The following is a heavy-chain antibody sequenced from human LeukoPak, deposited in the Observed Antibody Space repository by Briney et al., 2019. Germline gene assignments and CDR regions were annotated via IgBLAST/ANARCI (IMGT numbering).Heavy chain of an antibody. CDR1: GFTFSGYA. Sequence: GGSLRLSCAASGFTFSGYAMTWVRQATGKGLEWVSTVSGSGGSTYYADSVKGRFTISRDNSKNTLYLQMNSLRAEDTAVYYCAKDSDYYYYMDVWGTGTTVTVSS. CDR2: VSGSGGST. CDR3: AKDSDYYYYMDV. V-gene: IGHV3-23*01. J-gene: IGHJ6*03.